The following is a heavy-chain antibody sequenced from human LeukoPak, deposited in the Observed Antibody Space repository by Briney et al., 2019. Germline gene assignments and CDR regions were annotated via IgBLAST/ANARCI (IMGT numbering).Heavy chain of an antibody. V-gene: IGHV4-4*07. Sequence: SETLSLTCTVSGGSISSYYWSWIRQPAGKGLEWIGRIYSSGSTDYNPSLKSRVTMSVDTSKNQFSLRLISVTAADTAVYYCARDSGTTGEVKFDPWGQGSLVTVSS. J-gene: IGHJ5*02. CDR3: ARDSGTTGEVKFDP. D-gene: IGHD3-10*01. CDR1: GGSISSYY. CDR2: IYSSGST.